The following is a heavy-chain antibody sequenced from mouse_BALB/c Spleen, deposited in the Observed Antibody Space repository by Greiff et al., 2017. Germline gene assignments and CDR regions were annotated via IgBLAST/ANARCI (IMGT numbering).Heavy chain of an antibody. Sequence: EVQLVESGGGLVKPGGSLKLSCAASGFTFSSYAMSWVRQTPEERLEWVATISSGGSYTYYPDSVKGRFTISRDNAKNTLYLQMSSLRSEDTAMYYCAREGDAMDYWGQGTSVTVSS. CDR2: ISSGGSYT. CDR1: GFTFSSYA. J-gene: IGHJ4*01. V-gene: IGHV5-9-3*01. CDR3: AREGDAMDY.